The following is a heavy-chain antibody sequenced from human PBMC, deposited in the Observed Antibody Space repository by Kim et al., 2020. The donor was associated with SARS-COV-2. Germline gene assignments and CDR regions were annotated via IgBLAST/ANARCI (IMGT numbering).Heavy chain of an antibody. CDR2: ISYDGSNK. V-gene: IGHV3-30*18. D-gene: IGHD3-10*01. Sequence: GGSLRLSCAASGFTFSSYGMHWVRQAPGKGLEWVAVISYDGSNKYYADSVKGRFTISRDNSKNTLYLQMNSLRAEDTAVYYCAKERSGTGVWKRRFDYWGQGTLVTVSS. J-gene: IGHJ4*02. CDR1: GFTFSSYG. CDR3: AKERSGTGVWKRRFDY.